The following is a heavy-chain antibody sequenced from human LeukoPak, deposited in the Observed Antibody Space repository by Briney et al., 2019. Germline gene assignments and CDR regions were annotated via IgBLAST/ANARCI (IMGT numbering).Heavy chain of an antibody. J-gene: IGHJ4*02. CDR3: ARVRATFSPHFDN. V-gene: IGHV3-21*01. CDR2: VSGIAGSI. D-gene: IGHD5-12*01. CDR1: GIAFSTYD. Sequence: GGSLRLSCAVSGIAFSTYDMTWVRQAPGKGLEWISSVSGIAGSINYADSVKGRFTISRDNAKNTLYLQMNSLRAEDTAVYYCARVRATFSPHFDNWGQGTLVTVSS.